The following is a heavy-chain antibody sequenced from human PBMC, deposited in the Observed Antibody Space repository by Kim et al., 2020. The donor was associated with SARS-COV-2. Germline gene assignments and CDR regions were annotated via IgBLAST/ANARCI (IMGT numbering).Heavy chain of an antibody. V-gene: IGHV3-11*01. D-gene: IGHD2-15*01. CDR1: GFTFSEFY. J-gene: IGHJ4*02. Sequence: GGSLRLSCVASGFTFSEFYMSWIRQVPGKGLEWVAYISGSGATAYYADSVKGQFTISRDNAKSSIYLQMNSLTVDDTAIYYCARGSSQSVVWGQGTLVTVSS. CDR3: ARGSSQSVV. CDR2: ISGSGATA.